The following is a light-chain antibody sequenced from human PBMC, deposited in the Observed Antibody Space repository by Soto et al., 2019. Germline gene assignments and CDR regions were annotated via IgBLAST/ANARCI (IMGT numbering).Light chain of an antibody. CDR3: LQHSVYPPT. V-gene: IGKV1-17*01. CDR1: QDISSK. Sequence: DIQMTQSPSSLSAYVGDRVTITCRASQDISSKLAWYQHKPGKAPKRLIHVASNLQSGVPSRFSGSGFGTEFTLTISSLQPEDFATYYCLQHSVYPPTFGQGTKVEIK. CDR2: VAS. J-gene: IGKJ1*01.